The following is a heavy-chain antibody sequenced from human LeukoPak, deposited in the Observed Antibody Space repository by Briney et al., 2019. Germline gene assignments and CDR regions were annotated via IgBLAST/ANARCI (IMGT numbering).Heavy chain of an antibody. V-gene: IGHV3-30-3*01. D-gene: IGHD3-16*01. CDR2: ISYDGSNK. Sequence: GRSLRLSCAASGFTFSNYAMHWVRQAPGKGLEWVAVISYDGSNKYYADSVKGRFTISRDNSKNTLYLQMNSLRAEDTAVYYCARGPAGDPFDHWGQGTLVTVSS. CDR3: ARGPAGDPFDH. J-gene: IGHJ4*02. CDR1: GFTFSNYA.